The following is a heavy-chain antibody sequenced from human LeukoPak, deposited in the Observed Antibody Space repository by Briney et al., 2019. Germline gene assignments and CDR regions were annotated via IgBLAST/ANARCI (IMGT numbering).Heavy chain of an antibody. J-gene: IGHJ3*02. D-gene: IGHD6-19*01. V-gene: IGHV3-23*01. Sequence: PGGSLRRSCAASGFTFSSYAMSWVRQAPGNGLEWVSAISGSGGSTYYADSVKGRFTISRDNSKNTLYLQMNSLRAEDTAVYYCAKDSSAVADAFDIWGQGKMVTVSS. CDR2: ISGSGGST. CDR3: AKDSSAVADAFDI. CDR1: GFTFSSYA.